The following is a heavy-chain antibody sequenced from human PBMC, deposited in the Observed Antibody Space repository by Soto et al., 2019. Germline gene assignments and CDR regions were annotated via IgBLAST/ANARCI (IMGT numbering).Heavy chain of an antibody. D-gene: IGHD2-15*01. Sequence: ASVKVSCKASGYTFTSYGISWVRQAPGQGLEWMGWISAYNGNTNYAQKLQGRVTMTTDTSTSTAYMELRSLRSDDTAVYYCAGGSRVADYYYYGMDVWGQGTTVTVSS. CDR2: ISAYNGNT. CDR3: AGGSRVADYYYYGMDV. V-gene: IGHV1-18*01. J-gene: IGHJ6*02. CDR1: GYTFTSYG.